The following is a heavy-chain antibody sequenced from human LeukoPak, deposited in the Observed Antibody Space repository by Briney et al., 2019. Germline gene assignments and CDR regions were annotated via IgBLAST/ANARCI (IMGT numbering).Heavy chain of an antibody. J-gene: IGHJ5*01. V-gene: IGHV4-59*08. D-gene: IGHD2-8*01. CDR1: GDSVSGF. Sequence: PSETLSLTCSVSGDSVSGFWNWIRQSPGTGLEWIGNIHYSGNSNYNPSLKSRVTMSIDTSRNQFFLKLNSVTAADTAVYYCVLAPNSNWFDFWGQGILVTVSS. CDR2: IHYSGNS. CDR3: VLAPNSNWFDF.